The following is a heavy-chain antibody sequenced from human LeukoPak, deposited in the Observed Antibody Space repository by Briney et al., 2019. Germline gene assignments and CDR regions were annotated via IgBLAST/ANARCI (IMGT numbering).Heavy chain of an antibody. CDR2: IYYSGST. CDR3: ARDTYYYDSSGYWADY. V-gene: IGHV4-39*07. D-gene: IGHD3-22*01. CDR1: GGSISSNNYY. J-gene: IGHJ4*02. Sequence: PETLSLTCTVSGGSISSNNYYWGWIRQPPGKGLEWIGSIYYSGSTYYNPSLKSRVTISVDTSKNQFSLKLSSVTAADTAVYYCARDTYYYDSSGYWADYWGQGTLVTVSS.